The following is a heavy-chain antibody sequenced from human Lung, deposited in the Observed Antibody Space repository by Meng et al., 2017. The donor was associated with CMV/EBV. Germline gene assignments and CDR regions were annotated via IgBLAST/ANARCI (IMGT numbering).Heavy chain of an antibody. J-gene: IGHJ4*02. CDR1: GFTFSSYS. Sequence: GESLKIPCAASGFTFSSYSMNWVRQAPGKGLEWVSSISSSSSYIYYADSVKGRFTISRDNAKNSLYLQMNSLRAEDTAVYYCARASVVVAARYYFDYWGQGTLVTVSS. CDR3: ARASVVVAARYYFDY. V-gene: IGHV3-21*01. CDR2: ISSSSSYI. D-gene: IGHD2-15*01.